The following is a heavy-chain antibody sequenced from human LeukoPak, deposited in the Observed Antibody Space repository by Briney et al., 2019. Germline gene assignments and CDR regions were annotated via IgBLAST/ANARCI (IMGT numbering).Heavy chain of an antibody. J-gene: IGHJ5*02. CDR2: IKTDGSEK. D-gene: IGHD3-9*01. V-gene: IGHV3-7*03. CDR3: ARDYTGYFP. CDR1: GFTFSSYW. Sequence: GGSLRLSCEASGFTFSSYWMSWARQAPGKGLEWVANIKTDGSEKYYVDSVKGRFTISRDNAKNSLYLQMNSLRAEDTAVYYCARDYTGYFPWGQGTLVIVSS.